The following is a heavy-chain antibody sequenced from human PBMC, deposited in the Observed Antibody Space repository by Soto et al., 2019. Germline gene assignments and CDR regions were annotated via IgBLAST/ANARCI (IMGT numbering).Heavy chain of an antibody. CDR2: VSLDSDTI. CDR1: GFTLRSYC. J-gene: IGHJ6*02. D-gene: IGHD3-3*01. CDR3: ARLYYDYV. V-gene: IGHV3-48*02. Sequence: PGGSLRLSRASSGFTLRSYCMNWVRQAPGQGLEWIAYVSLDSDTIQYADSVKGRFTISRDDAENSLYLQMDSLRDEDTATYYCARLYYDYVWGQGTTVTVSS.